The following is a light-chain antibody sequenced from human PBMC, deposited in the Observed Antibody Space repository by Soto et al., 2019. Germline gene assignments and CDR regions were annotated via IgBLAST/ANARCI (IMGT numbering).Light chain of an antibody. V-gene: IGKV1-6*01. CDR3: LQHYNFPYT. CDR1: QGIRSD. Sequence: AIQMTQSPSSLSASVGDRVTITCRASQGIRSDLGWYQQRPGKAPKLLIYAASSLKSGVPSRFSGGGSGTDFTLTISSLQPEDFASYYCLQHYNFPYTFGQGTKLEIK. J-gene: IGKJ2*01. CDR2: AAS.